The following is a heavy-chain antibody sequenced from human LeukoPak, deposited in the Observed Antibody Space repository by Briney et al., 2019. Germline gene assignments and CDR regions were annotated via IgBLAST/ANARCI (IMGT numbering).Heavy chain of an antibody. CDR1: GYTFTSYY. CDR2: INPNSGGT. Sequence: ASVKVSCKASGYTFTSYYMHWMRQAPGQGLEWMGWINPNSGGTNYAQKFQGRVTMTRDTSISTAYMELSRLRSDDTAVYYCARSKGPVAAPDYWGQGTLVTVSS. D-gene: IGHD6-19*01. V-gene: IGHV1-2*02. CDR3: ARSKGPVAAPDY. J-gene: IGHJ4*02.